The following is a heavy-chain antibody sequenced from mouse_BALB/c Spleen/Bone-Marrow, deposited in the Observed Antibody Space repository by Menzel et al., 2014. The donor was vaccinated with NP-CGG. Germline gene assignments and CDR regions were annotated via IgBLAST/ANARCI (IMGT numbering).Heavy chain of an antibody. CDR2: INPRNGGT. Sequence: VQLQQSGAELVKPGASVTLSCKASGYTFTSYYMYWVKQRPGQGLEWLGGINPRNGGTNFNEKFKSEATLTVDNSSSTAYKQRIILTAEYSAFYYCTIYGYDPLYAMDYLCQGTSVTVSS. CDR1: GYTFTSYY. J-gene: IGHJ4*01. D-gene: IGHD2-3*01. V-gene: IGHV1S16*01. CDR3: TIYGYDPLYAMDY.